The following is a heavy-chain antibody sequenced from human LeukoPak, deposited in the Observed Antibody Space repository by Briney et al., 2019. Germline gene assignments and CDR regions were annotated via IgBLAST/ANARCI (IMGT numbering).Heavy chain of an antibody. J-gene: IGHJ4*02. CDR1: GFTFSTYW. CDR3: ARRSRYGSGTLDY. CDR2: INSDGSST. V-gene: IGHV3-74*01. D-gene: IGHD3-10*01. Sequence: GGSLRLSCAASGFTFSTYWMHWVRQAPGKGLVWVSRINSDGSSTNYADSVKGRFTISRDNAKNTLYLQMNSLRAEDMAVYYCARRSRYGSGTLDYWGQGALVTVSS.